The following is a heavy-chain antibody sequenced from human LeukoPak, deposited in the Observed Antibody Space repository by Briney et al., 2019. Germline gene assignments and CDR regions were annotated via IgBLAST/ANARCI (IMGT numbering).Heavy chain of an antibody. D-gene: IGHD3-22*01. J-gene: IGHJ5*02. CDR1: GYTFTSYD. CDR2: MNPNSGNT. CDR3: ARGSPMIVENWFDP. V-gene: IGHV1-8*01. Sequence: ASVKVSCKASGYTFTSYDINWVRQATGQGLEWMGWMNPNSGNTGYAQKFQGRVTMTRNTSISTAYMELSSLRSEDTAAYYCARGSPMIVENWFDPWGQGTLVTVSS.